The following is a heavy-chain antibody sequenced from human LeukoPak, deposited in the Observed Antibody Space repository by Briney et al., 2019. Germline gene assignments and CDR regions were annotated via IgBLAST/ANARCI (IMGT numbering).Heavy chain of an antibody. Sequence: PGGSLRLSCAASGFTFDDYAMHWVRQAPGKGLEWVSGISWNSGNIGYADSVKGRFTISRDNAKNTLYLQMNSLRAEDTAVYYCARGPSGYHNTGGQGTLVTVSS. J-gene: IGHJ4*02. CDR2: ISWNSGNI. D-gene: IGHD5-12*01. CDR3: ARGPSGYHNT. V-gene: IGHV3-9*01. CDR1: GFTFDDYA.